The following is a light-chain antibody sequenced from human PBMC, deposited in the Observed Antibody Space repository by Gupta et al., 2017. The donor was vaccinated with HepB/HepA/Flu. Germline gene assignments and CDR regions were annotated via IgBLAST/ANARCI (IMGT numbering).Light chain of an antibody. CDR2: YHS. Sequence: SNVLSHSSSVSVAPGISARITCGGNNIGSESVPWYQQKPDQAPVLVIYYHSDRSSGIPERFSGSKNGNTATLTITRVEAGDEADYYCQMWDGDTDQVVFGGGTKLTVL. J-gene: IGLJ2*01. CDR1: NIGSES. CDR3: QMWDGDTDQVV. V-gene: IGLV3-21*04.